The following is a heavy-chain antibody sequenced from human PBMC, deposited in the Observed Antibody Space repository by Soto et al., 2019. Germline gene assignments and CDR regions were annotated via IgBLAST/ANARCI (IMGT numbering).Heavy chain of an antibody. D-gene: IGHD1-26*01. CDR2: IGGGGTDT. CDR1: RFTFSDFA. J-gene: IGHJ5*01. Sequence: DVQLLESGGGLVQPGGSLTLSCAASRFTFSDFAMSWVRQAPGKGLAWVSSIGGGGTDTYYADSVKGRFTISRDNSKNTLYLQMDGLRDEDTAVYYCAKDAVPYSGKWDWFDSWGQGTLVIVSS. V-gene: IGHV3-23*01. CDR3: AKDAVPYSGKWDWFDS.